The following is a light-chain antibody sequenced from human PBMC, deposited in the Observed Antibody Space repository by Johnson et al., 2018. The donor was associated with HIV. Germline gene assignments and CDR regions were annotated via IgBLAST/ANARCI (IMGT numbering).Light chain of an antibody. Sequence: QSVLTQPPSVSAAPGQKVTISCSGSSSNIGNNYVSWYQQLPGTAPKLLIYDNNKRPSGIRDRFSGSKSGTSATLGITGLQTGDEADYYCGTWDSSLSARVFGTGTKVTVL. CDR3: GTWDSSLSARV. V-gene: IGLV1-51*01. CDR1: SSNIGNNY. J-gene: IGLJ1*01. CDR2: DNN.